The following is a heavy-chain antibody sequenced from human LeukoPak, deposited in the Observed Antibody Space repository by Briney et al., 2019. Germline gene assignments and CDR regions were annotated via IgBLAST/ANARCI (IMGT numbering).Heavy chain of an antibody. CDR3: AREDCYDSSGYYGWFDP. Sequence: ASVKVSCKASGYTFTVYYMHWVRQAPGQGREWMGWINPNSGGTNYAQKFQGMDTMTRDTSPSTAYMELSRLRSDATAVYYCAREDCYDSSGYYGWFDPWGQGTLVTVSS. J-gene: IGHJ5*02. CDR2: INPNSGGT. V-gene: IGHV1-2*02. CDR1: GYTFTVYY. D-gene: IGHD3-22*01.